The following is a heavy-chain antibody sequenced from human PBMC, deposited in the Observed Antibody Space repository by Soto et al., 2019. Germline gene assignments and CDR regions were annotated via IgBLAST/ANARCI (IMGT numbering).Heavy chain of an antibody. Sequence: GGSLRLSCAASGFTFSIYAMMWVRQSPGKGQEWVAGMTGSGGDIRYADSVKGRFTISKDNSKNTLYLQMNSLRAEDTAMYYCEKDAVYGDGLWIAANWGQGTLVTVYS. CDR1: GFTFSIYA. CDR3: EKDAVYGDGLWIAAN. V-gene: IGHV3-23*01. J-gene: IGHJ4*02. CDR2: MTGSGGDI. D-gene: IGHD2-21*01.